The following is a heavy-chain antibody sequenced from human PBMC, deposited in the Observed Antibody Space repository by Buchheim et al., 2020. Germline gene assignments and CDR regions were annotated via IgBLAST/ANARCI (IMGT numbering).Heavy chain of an antibody. CDR3: ARDCRSSSSEHAGMDV. V-gene: IGHV1-46*01. CDR2: INPSGGST. Sequence: QVQLVQSGAEVKKPGASVKVSCKVSGYTLTELSMHWVRQAPGKGLEWMGIINPSGGSTSYAQKFQGRVTMTRDTSTSTVYMELSSLRSEDTAVYYCARDCRSSSSEHAGMDVWGKGTT. CDR1: GYTLTELS. D-gene: IGHD6-6*01. J-gene: IGHJ6*03.